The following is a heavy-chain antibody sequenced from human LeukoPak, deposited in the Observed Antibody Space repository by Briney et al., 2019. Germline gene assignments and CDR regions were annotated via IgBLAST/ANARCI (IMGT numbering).Heavy chain of an antibody. CDR3: TKASAARCIGVFCYPFDH. D-gene: IGHD2-15*01. Sequence: GGSLRLSCAASGFTFTNYAMTWVRQAPGKGLEWVAATVGIGPDTYHADSVKGRFTISRDNSKNILYLQMNSLRVEDTAVCYCTKASAARCIGVFCYPFDHWGQGTLVTVSS. CDR1: GFTFTNYA. J-gene: IGHJ4*02. CDR2: TVGIGPDT. V-gene: IGHV3-23*01.